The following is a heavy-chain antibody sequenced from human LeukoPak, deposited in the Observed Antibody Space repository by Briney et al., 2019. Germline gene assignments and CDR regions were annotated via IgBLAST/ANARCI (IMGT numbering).Heavy chain of an antibody. CDR2: INHSGST. D-gene: IGHD1-14*01. CDR1: GGSFSGYY. V-gene: IGHV4-34*01. J-gene: IGHJ4*02. CDR3: ARYAAPPVYYFDY. Sequence: SETLSLTCAVYGGSFSGYYWSWIRQPPGKGLEWIGEINHSGSTNYNPSLKSRVTTSIDTSKNQFSLKLSSVTAADTAVYYCARYAAPPVYYFDYWGQGTLVTVSS.